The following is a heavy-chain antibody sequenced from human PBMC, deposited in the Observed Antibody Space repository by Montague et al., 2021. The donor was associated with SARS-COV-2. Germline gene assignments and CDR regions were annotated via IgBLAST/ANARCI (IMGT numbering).Heavy chain of an antibody. CDR1: GGSIGSSCYY. D-gene: IGHD2-15*01. CDR2: IYYSGNK. CDR3: ARGGRKILLAYFDS. J-gene: IGHJ4*02. V-gene: IGHV4-31*03. Sequence: TLSLTCTVSGGSIGSSCYYWTWIRHDPGQDLESIGYIYYSGNKYYNLSLESRLRISVHTYQNQFYLKLSSVTDADSDVYYCARGGRKILLAYFDSWGQGTLVTVSS.